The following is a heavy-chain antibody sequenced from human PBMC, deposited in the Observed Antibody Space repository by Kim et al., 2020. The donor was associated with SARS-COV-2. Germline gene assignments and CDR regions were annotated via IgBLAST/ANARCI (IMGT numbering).Heavy chain of an antibody. J-gene: IGHJ5*02. CDR2: ISSSSSYI. CDR3: ARDLVVSIFRWRGWFDP. D-gene: IGHD3-3*02. Sequence: GGSLRLSCAASGFTFSSYSMNWVRQAPGKGLEWVSSISSSSSYIYYADSVKGRFTISRDNAKNSLYLQMNSLRAEDTAVYYCARDLVVSIFRWRGWFDPWGQGTLVTVSS. CDR1: GFTFSSYS. V-gene: IGHV3-21*01.